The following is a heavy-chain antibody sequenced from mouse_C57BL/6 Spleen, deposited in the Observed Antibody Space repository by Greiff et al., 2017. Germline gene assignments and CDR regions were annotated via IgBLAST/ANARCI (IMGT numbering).Heavy chain of an antibody. CDR1: GFSLTSYG. CDR3: AKGGSSYYAMDY. J-gene: IGHJ4*01. V-gene: IGHV2-5*01. CDR2: IWRGGST. Sequence: QVHVKQSGPGLVQPSQSLSITCTASGFSLTSYGVHWVRQSPGKGLEWLGVIWRGGSTDYNAAFMSRLSITTENSKSQVFFKMNSLQADDTAIYYCAKGGSSYYAMDYWGQGTSVTVSS. D-gene: IGHD1-1*01.